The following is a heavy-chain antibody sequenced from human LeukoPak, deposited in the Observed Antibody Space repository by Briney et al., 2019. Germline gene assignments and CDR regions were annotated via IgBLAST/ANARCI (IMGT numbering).Heavy chain of an antibody. D-gene: IGHD6-19*01. Sequence: SETLSLTCTVSGGSISSYYWSWLRQPPGKGLEWIGYIYYSWSNNYNPSLKSRVTISVNPSKKQFFLTLRSLTAPDPAGYYFWIIAVATRFDYWGQGTLVTVSS. J-gene: IGHJ4*02. CDR1: GGSISSYY. CDR2: IYYSWSN. V-gene: IGHV4-59*08. CDR3: WIIAVATRFDY.